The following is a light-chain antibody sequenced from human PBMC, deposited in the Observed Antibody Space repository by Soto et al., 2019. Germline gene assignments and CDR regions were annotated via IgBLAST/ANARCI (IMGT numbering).Light chain of an antibody. Sequence: DIQMTQSPSSLSASVGDRVTITCRASQSISIFLNWYQQTPGKAPKLLIYSASSLQSGVPSRFSGSGSGTDFTLIIRSLQPEDFATYYCQQSDSTPLTFGGGTKVEIK. CDR2: SAS. CDR1: QSISIF. CDR3: QQSDSTPLT. J-gene: IGKJ4*01. V-gene: IGKV1-39*01.